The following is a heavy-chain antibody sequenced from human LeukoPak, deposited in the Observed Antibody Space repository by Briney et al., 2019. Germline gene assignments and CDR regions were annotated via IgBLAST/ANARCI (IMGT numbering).Heavy chain of an antibody. CDR2: TYYSGST. CDR1: GDSISSNGYY. V-gene: IGHV4-39*07. J-gene: IGHJ6*02. CDR3: ARAGGSYPYYYYGMDV. D-gene: IGHD1-26*01. Sequence: SETLSLTCTVSGDSISSNGYYWGWIRQPPGKGLEWIGSTYYSGSTYYNPSLKSRVTISVDTSKNQFSLKLSSVTAADTAVYYCARAGGSYPYYYYGMDVWGQGTTVTVSS.